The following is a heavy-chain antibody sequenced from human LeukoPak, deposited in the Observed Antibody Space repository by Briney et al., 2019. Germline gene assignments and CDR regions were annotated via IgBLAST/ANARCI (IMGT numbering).Heavy chain of an antibody. D-gene: IGHD3-22*01. CDR3: ARSDSGYYPQIDY. J-gene: IGHJ4*02. Sequence: PSQTLSLTCTVSGGSISSGSYYWSWIRQPAGKGLEWIGRIYTSGSTNYNPSLKSRVTISVDTSKNQFSLKLSSVTAADTAVYYCARSDSGYYPQIDYWGQGTLVTVSS. CDR2: IYTSGST. CDR1: GGSISSGSYY. V-gene: IGHV4-61*02.